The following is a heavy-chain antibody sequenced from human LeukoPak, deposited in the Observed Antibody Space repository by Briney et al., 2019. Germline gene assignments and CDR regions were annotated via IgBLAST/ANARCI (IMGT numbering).Heavy chain of an antibody. CDR3: AREEGGGPSGSMDGLFASYYTYYYMDV. D-gene: IGHD1-26*01. V-gene: IGHV1-46*01. J-gene: IGHJ6*03. Sequence: ASVKVSCKASGYTFTKYYIHWVRQAPGQGLEWMGMINPSDDATNYAQRFQGRVIMTRDISTTTVYMDLSSLRSEDTAVYFCAREEGGGPSGSMDGLFASYYTYYYMDVWGRGTTVSVSS. CDR1: GYTFTKYY. CDR2: INPSDDAT.